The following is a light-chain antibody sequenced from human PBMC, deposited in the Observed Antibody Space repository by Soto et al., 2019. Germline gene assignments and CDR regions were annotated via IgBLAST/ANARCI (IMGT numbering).Light chain of an antibody. CDR3: SSYSSISAYV. Sequence: ALTQPASVSGSPGQSITISCTGTSSDVGGYNYVSWYQQHPGKAPKLMIYDVSNRPSGVSNRFSGSKSGDTASLTISGLQAEDEADYYCSSYSSISAYVFGIGTKVTVL. J-gene: IGLJ1*01. V-gene: IGLV2-14*01. CDR2: DVS. CDR1: SSDVGGYNY.